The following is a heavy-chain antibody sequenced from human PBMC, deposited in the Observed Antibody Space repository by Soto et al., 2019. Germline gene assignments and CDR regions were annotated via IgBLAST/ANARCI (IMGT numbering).Heavy chain of an antibody. CDR3: ARGGDVVVVPAAIGGP. V-gene: IGHV1-8*01. CDR2: MNTNSGNT. D-gene: IGHD2-2*01. J-gene: IGHJ5*02. Sequence: EASVKVSCKASGYTFTSYDINWVRQATGQGLEWMGWMNTNSGNTGYAQKFQGRVTMTRNTSISTAYLELSSLRSEDTAVYYCARGGDVVVVPAAIGGPWGQGTLVTVSS. CDR1: GYTFTSYD.